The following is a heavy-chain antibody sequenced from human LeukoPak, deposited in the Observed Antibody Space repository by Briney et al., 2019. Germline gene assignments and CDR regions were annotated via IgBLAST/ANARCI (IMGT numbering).Heavy chain of an antibody. D-gene: IGHD1-26*01. CDR1: GFPFSRYW. J-gene: IGHJ4*02. CDR2: IKQDGSEK. Sequence: GSLGLSFAASGFPFSRYWMSWVRPAPGKGLEWVANIKQDGSEKYYVDSVKGRFTISRDNAKNSLYLQMNSLRAEDTAVYYCARGEWERVVYWGQGTLVTVSS. V-gene: IGHV3-7*01. CDR3: ARGEWERVVY.